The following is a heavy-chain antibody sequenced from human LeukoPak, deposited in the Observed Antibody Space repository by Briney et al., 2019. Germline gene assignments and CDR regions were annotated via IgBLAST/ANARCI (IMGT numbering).Heavy chain of an antibody. CDR1: GVTFTYFA. V-gene: IGHV3-23*01. CDR3: AKDKGSGTYPPY. J-gene: IGHJ4*02. Sequence: PGGSLRLSCAASGVTFTYFAMSWVRQAPGKGQEWVSGISGSGGSTYYADSVKGRFTISRDNSNNRLYLQMNSLTAEDTAVYYCAKDKGSGTYPPYWGQGTLVTVSS. CDR2: ISGSGGST. D-gene: IGHD1-26*01.